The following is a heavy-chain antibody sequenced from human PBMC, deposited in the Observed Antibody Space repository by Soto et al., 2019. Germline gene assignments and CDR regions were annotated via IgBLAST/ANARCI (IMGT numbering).Heavy chain of an antibody. CDR3: ARDPGYFYGMDV. CDR1: GDSVSSTTSA. Sequence: SQTLSLTCAISGDSVSSTTSACNWIRQSPSRGLEWLGRTYYRSRWYHDYAVSVRSRVIINPDTSNNQFSLHLNSVTPEDTAVYYCARDPGYFYGMDVWGQATTVTVSS. J-gene: IGHJ6*02. V-gene: IGHV6-1*01. CDR2: TYYRSRWYH.